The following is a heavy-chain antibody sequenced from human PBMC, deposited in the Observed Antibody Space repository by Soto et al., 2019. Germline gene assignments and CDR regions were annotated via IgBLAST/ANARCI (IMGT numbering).Heavy chain of an antibody. J-gene: IGHJ4*02. D-gene: IGHD3-3*01. CDR2: INAGNGNT. V-gene: IGHV1-3*05. Sequence: QVPLVQSGAEEKKPGASVKVSCKASGYTFTSYAMHWVRQAPGQRLEWMGWINAGNGNTKYSQKFQGRVTITRDTSASTAYMELSSLRSEDTAVYYCARSRITIFGVVSRTFDYWGQGTLVTVSS. CDR1: GYTFTSYA. CDR3: ARSRITIFGVVSRTFDY.